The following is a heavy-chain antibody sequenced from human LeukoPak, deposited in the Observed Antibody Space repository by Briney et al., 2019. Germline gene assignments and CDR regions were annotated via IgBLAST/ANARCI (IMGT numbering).Heavy chain of an antibody. CDR3: ARSLGYCSYTSCSQVYYFDY. J-gene: IGHJ4*02. Sequence: ASVKVSCKASGYTFTSYAMHWVRQAPGQRLEWMGWINAGNGNTKYSQKFQGRVTITRDTSTSTAYMELRSLRSDDTAVYYCARSLGYCSYTSCSQVYYFDYWGQGTVVTVSS. V-gene: IGHV1-3*01. CDR2: INAGNGNT. CDR1: GYTFTSYA. D-gene: IGHD2-2*01.